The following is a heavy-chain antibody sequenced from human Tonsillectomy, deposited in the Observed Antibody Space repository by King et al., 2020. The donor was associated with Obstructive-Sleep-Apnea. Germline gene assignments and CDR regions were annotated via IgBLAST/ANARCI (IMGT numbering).Heavy chain of an antibody. Sequence: QLQESGPGLVKPSDTLSLTCAVSGYYISSSNWWGWIRQPPGKGRGGMGYIYYSGTTYYNPSLRSRVTLSVDTSKNQFSLKLGAVTAVDPAVYYCARSDVTGYGGVDIWGQGTMVTVSS. D-gene: IGHD5-12*01. CDR1: GYYISSSNW. V-gene: IGHV4-28*01. CDR3: ARSDVTGYGGVDI. CDR2: IYYSGTT. J-gene: IGHJ3*02.